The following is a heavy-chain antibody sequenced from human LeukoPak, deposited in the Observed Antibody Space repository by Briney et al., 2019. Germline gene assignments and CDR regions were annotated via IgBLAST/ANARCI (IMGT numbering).Heavy chain of an antibody. D-gene: IGHD6-19*01. Sequence: GGSLRLSCAASGFTFSRYNMIWVRQAPGKGLEWVSSISSSSTYIYYADSVKGRFTISRDNAKNSLYLQMNSLRAEDTAMYYCARDTLGAAGYSIGWSRGASDIWGQGTMVTVSS. CDR2: ISSSSTYI. CDR1: GFTFSRYN. V-gene: IGHV3-21*01. CDR3: ARDTLGAAGYSIGWSRGASDI. J-gene: IGHJ3*02.